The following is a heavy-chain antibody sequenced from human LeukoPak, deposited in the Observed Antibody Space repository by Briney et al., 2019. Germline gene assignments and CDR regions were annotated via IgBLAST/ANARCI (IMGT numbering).Heavy chain of an antibody. CDR1: GGTFSSYA. CDR3: ARDAPYSSSWP. CDR2: ISAYNGNT. V-gene: IGHV1-18*01. Sequence: GASVKVSCKASGGTFSSYAISWVRQAPGQGLEWMGWISAYNGNTNYAQKLQGRVTMTTDTSTSTAYMELRSLRSDDTAVYYCARDAPYSSSWPWGQGTLVTVSS. J-gene: IGHJ5*02. D-gene: IGHD6-13*01.